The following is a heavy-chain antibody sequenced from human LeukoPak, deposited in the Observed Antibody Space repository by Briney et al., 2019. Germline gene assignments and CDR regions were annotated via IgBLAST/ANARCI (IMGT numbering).Heavy chain of an antibody. Sequence: SETLSLTCAGYGGSFSGYYWSWLRQPPGKGLEWIGEINHSGSTNYNPSLKSRVTISVDASKNQVSLKLSSVTAAVTAVYYCARMGSKWELRYYYDMDVWGKGTTVTVSS. V-gene: IGHV4-34*01. J-gene: IGHJ6*03. CDR1: GGSFSGYY. CDR2: INHSGST. D-gene: IGHD1-26*01. CDR3: ARMGSKWELRYYYDMDV.